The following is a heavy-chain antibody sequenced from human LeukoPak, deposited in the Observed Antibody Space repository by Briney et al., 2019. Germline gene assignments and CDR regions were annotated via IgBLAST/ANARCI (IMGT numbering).Heavy chain of an antibody. V-gene: IGHV4-34*01. CDR2: INDSGST. Sequence: PSETLSLTCAVYGGSFSGYYWRWISQSPGKGLEWIGEINDSGSTNYDPSLKSRVTISVDTSKNQISLKLTSVTAADTAVYYCARVAGDPIYYYYYMDVWGKGTTVTVSS. CDR3: ARVAGDPIYYYYYMDV. CDR1: GGSFSGYY. D-gene: IGHD7-27*01. J-gene: IGHJ6*03.